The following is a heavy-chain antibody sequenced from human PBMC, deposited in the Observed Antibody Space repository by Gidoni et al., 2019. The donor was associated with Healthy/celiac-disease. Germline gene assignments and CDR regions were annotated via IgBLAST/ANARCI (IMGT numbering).Heavy chain of an antibody. CDR3: AKNSGSYFGYYYYMDV. CDR2: ISGSGGST. D-gene: IGHD1-26*01. V-gene: IGHV3-23*01. J-gene: IGHJ6*03. CDR1: GFTFSSYA. Sequence: EVQLLESGGGLVQPGGSLRLSCAASGFTFSSYAMSWVRQAPGKGLGWVSAISGSGGSTYYADSVKGRFTISRDNSKNTLYLQMNSLRAEDTAVYYCAKNSGSYFGYYYYMDVWGKGTTVTVSS.